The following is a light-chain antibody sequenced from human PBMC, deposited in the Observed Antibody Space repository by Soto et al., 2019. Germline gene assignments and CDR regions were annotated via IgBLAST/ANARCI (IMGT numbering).Light chain of an antibody. CDR1: QGIRDD. CDR2: AAS. J-gene: IGKJ1*01. Sequence: DIQLTQSPASLSASVGDRVTITCRASQGIRDDLGWYQQKAGEAPKRLIYAASSLHSGVPSRFSGSGSGTEFTLTISSLQPEDFATYYCLQYRSFPRTFGQGTKVDIK. V-gene: IGKV1-17*01. CDR3: LQYRSFPRT.